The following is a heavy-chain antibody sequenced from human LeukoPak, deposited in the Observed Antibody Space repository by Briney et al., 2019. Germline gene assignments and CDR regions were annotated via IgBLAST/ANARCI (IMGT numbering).Heavy chain of an antibody. J-gene: IGHJ3*02. CDR1: GGTFSSYA. CDR2: IIPIFGTA. D-gene: IGHD3-16*01. CDR3: ARDWGERVGFDI. Sequence: GAAVKVCCMASGGTFSSYAISWVRQAPGQGLEWMGGIIPIFGTANYAQKFQGRVTITADESTSTAYMELSSLRSENTAVYYCARDWGERVGFDIWGQGAIVSASS. V-gene: IGHV1-69*13.